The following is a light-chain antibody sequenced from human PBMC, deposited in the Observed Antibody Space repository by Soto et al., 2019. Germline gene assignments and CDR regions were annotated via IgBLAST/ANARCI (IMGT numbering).Light chain of an antibody. Sequence: LTQPASVSGSPGQSITISCTGTTSDVGSYNLVSWYQQHPGKAPKLMIYEGSKRPSGVSNRFSGSKSGNTASLTISGLQAEDEADYYCCSYAGSSTYVFGTGTKVTVL. CDR1: TSDVGSYNL. CDR3: CSYAGSSTYV. V-gene: IGLV2-23*01. J-gene: IGLJ1*01. CDR2: EGS.